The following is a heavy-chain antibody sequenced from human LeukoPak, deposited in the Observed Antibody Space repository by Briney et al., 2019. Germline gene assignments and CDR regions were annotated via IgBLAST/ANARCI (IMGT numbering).Heavy chain of an antibody. CDR3: ARDQVLGSGSHNWFDP. D-gene: IGHD3-10*01. V-gene: IGHV4-31*03. Sequence: SETLSLTCTVSGGSINSDGYYWSWIRQHPGKGLEWIGNIYYSGSTYYNPSLKSRVTISLDTSQNHFSLKLSSVTAADTAVYYCARDQVLGSGSHNWFDPWGQGTLVTVSS. J-gene: IGHJ5*02. CDR1: GGSINSDGYY. CDR2: IYYSGST.